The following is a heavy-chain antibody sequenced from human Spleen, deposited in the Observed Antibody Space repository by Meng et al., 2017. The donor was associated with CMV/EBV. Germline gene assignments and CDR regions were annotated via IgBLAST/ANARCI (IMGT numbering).Heavy chain of an antibody. J-gene: IGHJ4*02. CDR1: GFTFSTYA. CDR2: IYNGVATT. V-gene: IGHV3-23*03. CDR3: AKDLGSGWYSGFEY. D-gene: IGHD6-19*01. Sequence: GGSLRLSCAASGFTFSTYAMSWVRQAPGKGLEWVSVIYNGVATTYYTDSVKGRFTISRDDSKNTLYLQMNSLRAEDTAVYYCAKDLGSGWYSGFEYWGQGTLVTVSS.